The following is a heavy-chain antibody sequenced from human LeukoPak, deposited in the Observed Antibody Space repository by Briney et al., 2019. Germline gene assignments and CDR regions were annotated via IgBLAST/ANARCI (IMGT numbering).Heavy chain of an antibody. Sequence: GGSLRLSCAASGFTFSNSWMGWVRQDPGNGLEWVANIKEAGSEKYYMDSVKGRFTISRDNAKNSLFLQVNSLRAEDTAVYYCARGGGLDIWGQGTMVTVSS. CDR3: ARGGGLDI. CDR1: GFTFSNSW. J-gene: IGHJ3*02. V-gene: IGHV3-7*03. CDR2: IKEAGSEK.